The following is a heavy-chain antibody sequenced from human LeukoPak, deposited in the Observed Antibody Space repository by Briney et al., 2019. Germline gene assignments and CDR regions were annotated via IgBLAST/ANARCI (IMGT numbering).Heavy chain of an antibody. CDR3: TRPFPSGNPASEALDDH. CDR1: GVTVSTNY. CDR2: VYSDGKT. V-gene: IGHV3-66*04. J-gene: IGHJ4*02. Sequence: GGSLRLSCAASGVTVSTNYMGWVRQAPGKGLEWVSVVYSDGKTYYADSVKDRFILSRDNSKNTLSLQMNSVRAEDTAVYYCTRPFPSGNPASEALDDHWGQGTLVTVSS. D-gene: IGHD1-1*01.